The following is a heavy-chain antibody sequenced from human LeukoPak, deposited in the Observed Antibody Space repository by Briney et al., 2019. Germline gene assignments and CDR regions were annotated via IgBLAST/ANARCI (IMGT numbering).Heavy chain of an antibody. V-gene: IGHV3-21*01. J-gene: IGHJ4*02. CDR3: ARDKVIPAAIGHY. Sequence: GGSLRLSCAASGFTFNTYSMDWVRQAPGKGLEWVSSISSTSSYIYHADSVKGRFTISRDNAKSSLYLQMNSLRAEDTAVYYCARDKVIPAAIGHYWGQGTLVTVSS. CDR2: ISSTSSYI. CDR1: GFTFNTYS. D-gene: IGHD2-2*01.